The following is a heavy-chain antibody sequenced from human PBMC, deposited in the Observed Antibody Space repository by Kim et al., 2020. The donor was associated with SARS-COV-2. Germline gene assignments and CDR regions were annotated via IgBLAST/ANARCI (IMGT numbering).Heavy chain of an antibody. J-gene: IGHJ5*01. Sequence: SETLSLTCAVYGGSFSGYYWSWIRQPPGKGLEWIGAINHSGSTNYNPSLKSRVTISVDTSKNQFSLKLSSVTAADTAVYYCARTLPLRSMFRGAVNWFDPWGQGTLVTVSS. CDR2: INHSGST. V-gene: IGHV4-34*01. D-gene: IGHD3-10*01. CDR3: ARTLPLRSMFRGAVNWFDP. CDR1: GGSFSGYY.